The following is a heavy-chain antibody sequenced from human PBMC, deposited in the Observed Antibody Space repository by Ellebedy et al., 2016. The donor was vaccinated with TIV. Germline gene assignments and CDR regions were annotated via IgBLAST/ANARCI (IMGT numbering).Heavy chain of an antibody. CDR3: SGFFGYNP. Sequence: GGSLRLSCRISGFTFDDYSMSWFRQAPGKGLEWVGFIRSKENGGSTEYVPSVKGRFFISRDDSTRIAYLQMNSLKIEDSGVYYCSGFFGYNPWGQGTLVIVSP. V-gene: IGHV3-49*03. CDR2: IRSKENGGST. D-gene: IGHD5-24*01. CDR1: GFTFDDYS. J-gene: IGHJ5*02.